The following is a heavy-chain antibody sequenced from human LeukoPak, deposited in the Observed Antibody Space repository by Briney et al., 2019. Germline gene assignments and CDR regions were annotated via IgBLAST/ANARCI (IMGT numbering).Heavy chain of an antibody. CDR3: ATIFVSRGRTAMDV. CDR1: GGSISSSSYY. Sequence: SETLSLTCTVSGGSISSSSYYWGWIRQPPGKGLEWIGSIYYSGSTYYNPSLKSRVTISVDTSKNQFSLRLSSVTAADTAVYYCATIFVSRGRTAMDVWGQGTTVTVSS. J-gene: IGHJ6*02. V-gene: IGHV4-39*07. CDR2: IYYSGST. D-gene: IGHD1-26*01.